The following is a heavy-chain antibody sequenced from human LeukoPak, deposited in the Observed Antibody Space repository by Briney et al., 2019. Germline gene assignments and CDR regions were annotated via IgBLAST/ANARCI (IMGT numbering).Heavy chain of an antibody. CDR1: GDPINSSNW. J-gene: IGHJ4*02. Sequence: SGTLSLTCAVSGDPINSSNWWNWVRQPPGQGLEWIAEIYHSGNTNYNPSLKSRVTISLDKSKNQFSLKLTSMTAADTAVYFCARAGGGTYYFDFWGQGTLVTVSS. V-gene: IGHV4-4*02. CDR2: IYHSGNT. D-gene: IGHD1-26*01. CDR3: ARAGGGTYYFDF.